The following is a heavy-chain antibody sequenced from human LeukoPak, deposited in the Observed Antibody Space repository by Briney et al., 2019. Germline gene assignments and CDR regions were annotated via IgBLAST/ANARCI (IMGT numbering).Heavy chain of an antibody. CDR3: ARNKGVYGSGSYDN. CDR2: INSGGTT. CDR1: GFTVSGHY. D-gene: IGHD3-10*01. V-gene: IGHV3-53*01. J-gene: IGHJ4*02. Sequence: PGGSLRLSCAASGFTVSGHYWSWVRQAPGKGLEWVSQINSGGTTYYAGSVKGRFTISRDNSKNTLYLQMNSLRAEDTAVYHCARNKGVYGSGSYDNWGPGTLVTVSS.